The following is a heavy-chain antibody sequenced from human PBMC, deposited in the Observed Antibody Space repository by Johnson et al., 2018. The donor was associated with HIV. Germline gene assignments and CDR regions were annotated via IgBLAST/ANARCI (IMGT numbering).Heavy chain of an antibody. CDR2: IKQDGSEK. V-gene: IGHV3-7*01. D-gene: IGHD3-10*01. CDR1: GFTFNNYW. CDR3: ARANYYDN. J-gene: IGHJ3*02. Sequence: VQLVESGGDLVQPGGSLRLSCAASGFTFNNYWMSWVRQAPGKGLAWVANIKQDGSEKYYVDSVKGRFTISRDNAKKSLYLQMNSLRDEDTAVYYCARANYYDNWGQGTMVSVSS.